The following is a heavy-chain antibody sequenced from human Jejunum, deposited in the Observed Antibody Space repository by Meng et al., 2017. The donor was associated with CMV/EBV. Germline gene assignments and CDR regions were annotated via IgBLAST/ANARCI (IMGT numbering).Heavy chain of an antibody. Sequence: VFYFYWVRQAPGQGLEWVGWINPKTGASDSAQSFKGRVTMTRDTSINTTFLDLSSLRSDDTAVLYCARGPRISSYRSSWYYFDVWGQGTLVTVSS. D-gene: IGHD6-13*01. CDR2: INPKTGAS. CDR1: VFY. CDR3: ARGPRISSYRSSWYYFDV. J-gene: IGHJ4*02. V-gene: IGHV1-2*02.